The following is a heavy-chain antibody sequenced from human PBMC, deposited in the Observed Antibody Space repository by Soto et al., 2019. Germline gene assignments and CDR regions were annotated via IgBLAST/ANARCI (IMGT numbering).Heavy chain of an antibody. D-gene: IGHD3-16*02. J-gene: IGHJ5*02. V-gene: IGHV4-4*02. CDR1: GGSISSSNW. CDR3: ARVLSLPGRFDP. CDR2: IYHSGST. Sequence: SETLSLTCAVSGGSISSSNWWSWVRQPPGKGREWIGEIYHSGSTNYNPSLKSRVTISVDKSKNQFSLKLSSVTAADTAVYYCARVLSLPGRFDPWGQGTLVTVSS.